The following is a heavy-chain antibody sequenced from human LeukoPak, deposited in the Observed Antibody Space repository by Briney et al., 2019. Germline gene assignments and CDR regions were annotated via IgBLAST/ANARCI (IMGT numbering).Heavy chain of an antibody. Sequence: ASVKVSCKASGYTFTGYHMHWVRQAPEHGLEWMGSINPNSGGTNYAQKFQGRVTMTRDTSISTAYMELSRLGSDDTALYYCASGREYSGSGSHDDAFDVWGQGTMVTVSS. D-gene: IGHD3-10*01. CDR1: GYTFTGYH. CDR2: INPNSGGT. J-gene: IGHJ3*01. V-gene: IGHV1-2*02. CDR3: ASGREYSGSGSHDDAFDV.